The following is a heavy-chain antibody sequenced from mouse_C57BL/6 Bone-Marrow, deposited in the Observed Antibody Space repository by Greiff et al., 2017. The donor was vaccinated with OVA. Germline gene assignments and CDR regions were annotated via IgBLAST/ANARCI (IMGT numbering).Heavy chain of an antibody. Sequence: EVQLQESGTVLARPGASVKMSCKTSGYTFTSYWMHWVKQRPGQGLEWIGAIYPGNSDTSYNQKFKGKAKLTAVTSASTAYMELSSLTNEDSAVYYCTIYYGYDAWFAYWGQGTLVTVSA. V-gene: IGHV1-5*01. D-gene: IGHD2-2*01. CDR3: TIYYGYDAWFAY. J-gene: IGHJ3*01. CDR2: IYPGNSDT. CDR1: GYTFTSYW.